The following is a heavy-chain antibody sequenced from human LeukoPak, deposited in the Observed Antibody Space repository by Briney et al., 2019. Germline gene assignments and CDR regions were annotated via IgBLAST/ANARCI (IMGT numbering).Heavy chain of an antibody. V-gene: IGHV3-33*01. J-gene: IGHJ6*03. CDR1: GFTFSTNG. CDR2: IWYDGSHA. Sequence: GGSLRLSGSASGFTFSTNGMNWVRQALGKGLEWVAVIWYDGSHANYADAVKGRFTISRDNSKNTLYLQMNSPRAEDTAVYYCARDRGYSSRWNFGKDYYMDVWGKGTTVTVSS. D-gene: IGHD6-13*01. CDR3: ARDRGYSSRWNFGKDYYMDV.